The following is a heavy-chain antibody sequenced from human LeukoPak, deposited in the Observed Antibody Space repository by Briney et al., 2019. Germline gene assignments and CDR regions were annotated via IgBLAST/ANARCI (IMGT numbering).Heavy chain of an antibody. Sequence: PGRSLRFSCAASGFTFSSYGMHWVRQAPGKGLEGVAGISYDENNKYYAASVKGRFTISRDNSKNALYLQMNSLRAEDTAVYYCAKDLLTGNDAFDIWGQGTMVTVSS. CDR1: GFTFSSYG. CDR3: AKDLLTGNDAFDI. CDR2: ISYDENNK. J-gene: IGHJ3*02. D-gene: IGHD7-27*01. V-gene: IGHV3-30*18.